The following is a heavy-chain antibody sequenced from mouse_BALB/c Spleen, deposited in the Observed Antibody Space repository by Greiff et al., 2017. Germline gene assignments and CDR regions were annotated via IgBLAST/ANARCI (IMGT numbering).Heavy chain of an antibody. J-gene: IGHJ2*01. Sequence: VQLQQSGTVLARPGASVKMSCKASGYTFTSYWMHWVKQRPGQGLEWIGAIYPGNSDTSYNQKFKGKAKLTAVTSTSTPYMELSSLTNEDSAVYYCTRHYYGSSYGWYFDYWGQGTTLTVSS. D-gene: IGHD1-1*01. CDR2: IYPGNSDT. CDR3: TRHYYGSSYGWYFDY. CDR1: GYTFTSYW. V-gene: IGHV1-5*01.